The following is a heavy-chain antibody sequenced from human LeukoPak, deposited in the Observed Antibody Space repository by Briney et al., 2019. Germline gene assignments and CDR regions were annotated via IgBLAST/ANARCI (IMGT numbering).Heavy chain of an antibody. CDR1: GGSISSGSYY. CDR3: ARGSGYAWQDY. V-gene: IGHV4-61*02. Sequence: PSETLSLTCTVSGGSISSGSYYWNWIRQPAGKGLEWIGRIYTSGSTNYNPSLKSRVTISVDTSKNQFSLKLSSVTAADTAVYYCARGSGYAWQDYWGQGTLVTVSS. J-gene: IGHJ4*02. D-gene: IGHD5-12*01. CDR2: IYTSGST.